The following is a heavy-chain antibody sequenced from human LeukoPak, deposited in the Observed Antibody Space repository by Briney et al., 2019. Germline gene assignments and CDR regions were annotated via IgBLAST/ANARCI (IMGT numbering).Heavy chain of an antibody. CDR3: ARGGVFFDY. CDR1: GFTFSSYS. CDR2: ISSSSSTI. V-gene: IGHV3-48*01. D-gene: IGHD2-8*02. Sequence: PRGSLRLSCAASGFTFSSYSMNWVRQAPGKGLEWVSYISSSSSTIYYADSVKGRFTISRDNAKNSLYLQMNSLRAEDTAVYYCARGGVFFDYWGQGTLVTVSS. J-gene: IGHJ4*02.